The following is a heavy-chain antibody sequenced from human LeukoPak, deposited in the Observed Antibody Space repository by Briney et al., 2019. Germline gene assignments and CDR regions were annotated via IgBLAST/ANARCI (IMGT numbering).Heavy chain of an antibody. J-gene: IGHJ4*02. CDR3: ARDINSGWYPFYYFDY. D-gene: IGHD6-19*01. V-gene: IGHV3-30-3*01. Sequence: PGGSLRLSCAASGFTFSSYAMHWVRQAPGKGLEWVAVISYDGSNKYYADSVKGRFTISRDNSKNTLYLQMNSLRAEDTAVHYCARDINSGWYPFYYFDYWGQGTLVTVSS. CDR2: ISYDGSNK. CDR1: GFTFSSYA.